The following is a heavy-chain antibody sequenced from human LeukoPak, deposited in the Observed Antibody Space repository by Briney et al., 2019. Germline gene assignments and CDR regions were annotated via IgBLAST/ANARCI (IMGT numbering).Heavy chain of an antibody. CDR1: GFTFSDHF. J-gene: IGHJ4*02. V-gene: IGHV3-72*01. CDR3: ASIRGTLGY. CDR2: IKNKANSYIT. Sequence: GGSLRLSCAASGFTFSDHFMDWVRQAPGKGLEWVGRIKNKANSYITQYAASMEGRFTVSRDDSKNSLYLQMSSLKTEDTAMYYCASIRGTLGYWGQGTVVTVSS. D-gene: IGHD1-26*01.